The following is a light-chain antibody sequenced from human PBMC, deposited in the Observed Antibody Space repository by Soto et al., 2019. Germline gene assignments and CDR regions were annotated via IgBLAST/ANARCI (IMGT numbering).Light chain of an antibody. Sequence: DIQTTQSPSTLSASVGDRVTITYRASQTISTWLAWYQQKPGKAPKLLIYKASSLEGGVPSRFSGSGSGTEFNITISSLQPDDFATYYCQQYNTYPLTFGGGTKVDIK. CDR1: QTISTW. J-gene: IGKJ4*01. CDR2: KAS. V-gene: IGKV1-5*03. CDR3: QQYNTYPLT.